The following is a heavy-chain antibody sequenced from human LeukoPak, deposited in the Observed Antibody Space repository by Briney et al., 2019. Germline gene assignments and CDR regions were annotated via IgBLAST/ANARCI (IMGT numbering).Heavy chain of an antibody. V-gene: IGHV3-23*01. CDR2: VRGSDAGT. D-gene: IGHD1-26*01. J-gene: IGHJ4*02. CDR1: GSTFSSYA. CDR3: AKNRGGTYYSGSDY. Sequence: PGGSLRLSCAASGSTFSSYAMNWVRQAPGKGLECVSAVRGSDAGTSYADSVKGRFTLSRDNSKNTLYLQLPSLRAEDTAVYYCAKNRGGTYYSGSDYWGQGTLVTVSS.